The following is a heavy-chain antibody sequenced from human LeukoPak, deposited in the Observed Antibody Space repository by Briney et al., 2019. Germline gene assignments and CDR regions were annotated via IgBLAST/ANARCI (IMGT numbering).Heavy chain of an antibody. D-gene: IGHD5-12*01. V-gene: IGHV3-7*01. CDR3: VRENQLRC. CDR2: VKPDGSDN. Sequence: GGSLRLSCEASGFTFSSYWMNWVRQVPGKGLEWVASVKPDGSDNFYVDSVEGRFAISRDNARYSLFLQMNSLRVEDTAVYYCVRENQLRCWGQGTLVSVSS. CDR1: GFTFSSYW. J-gene: IGHJ4*02.